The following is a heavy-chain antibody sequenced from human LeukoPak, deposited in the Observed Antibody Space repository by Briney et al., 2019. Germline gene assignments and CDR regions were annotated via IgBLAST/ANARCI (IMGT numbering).Heavy chain of an antibody. J-gene: IGHJ3*02. Sequence: SVKVSCKASGGTFSSYAISWVRQAPGQGLEWMGGIIPIFGTANYAQKFQGRVTITADESTSTAYMELSSLRSEDTAVYYCARSCGGSCHSRDSSGWFHDAFDIWGQGTMVTVSS. CDR2: IIPIFGTA. V-gene: IGHV1-69*01. CDR3: ARSCGGSCHSRDSSGWFHDAFDI. D-gene: IGHD6-19*01. CDR1: GGTFSSYA.